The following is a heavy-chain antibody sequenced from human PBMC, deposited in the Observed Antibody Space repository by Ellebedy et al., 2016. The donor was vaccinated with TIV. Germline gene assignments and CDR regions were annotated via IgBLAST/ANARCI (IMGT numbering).Heavy chain of an antibody. V-gene: IGHV3-48*03. CDR2: ISSSGSTI. CDR1: GFTFSSYE. J-gene: IGHJ6*02. Sequence: GGSLRLSCAASGFTFSSYEMNWVRQAPGKGLEWVSYISSSGSTIYYVDSVKGRFTISRDNAKNSLYLQMNSLRAEDTAVYYCARDKIKAYYYYGMDVWGQGTTVTVSS. CDR3: ARDKIKAYYYYGMDV.